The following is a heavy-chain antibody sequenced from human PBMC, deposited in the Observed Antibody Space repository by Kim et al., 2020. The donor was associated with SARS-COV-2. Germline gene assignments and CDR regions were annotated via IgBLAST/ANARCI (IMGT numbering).Heavy chain of an antibody. CDR3: ARGGDYDILTGYWPFDY. Sequence: GGSLRLSCASSGFTFSSYGMHWVRQAPGKGLEWVAVIWYDGSNKYFADSVKGRFTISRDNSKNTLYLQMNSLRAEDTAVYYCARGGDYDILTGYWPFDY. CDR1: GFTFSSYG. CDR2: IWYDGSNK. V-gene: IGHV3-33*01. J-gene: IGHJ4*01. D-gene: IGHD3-9*01.